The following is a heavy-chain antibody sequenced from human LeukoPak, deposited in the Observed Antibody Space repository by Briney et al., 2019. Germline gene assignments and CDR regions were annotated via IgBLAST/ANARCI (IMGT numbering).Heavy chain of an antibody. J-gene: IGHJ4*02. D-gene: IGHD2-2*01. Sequence: GGSLRLSCAASGFTFSSYAMSWVRQAPGKGLEWVSAISGSGGSTYYADSVKGRFTISRDNSKNTLYLQMNSLRAEDTAVYYCAKRGLRVPAAILPLDYWGQGTLVTVSS. CDR2: ISGSGGST. CDR3: AKRGLRVPAAILPLDY. CDR1: GFTFSSYA. V-gene: IGHV3-23*01.